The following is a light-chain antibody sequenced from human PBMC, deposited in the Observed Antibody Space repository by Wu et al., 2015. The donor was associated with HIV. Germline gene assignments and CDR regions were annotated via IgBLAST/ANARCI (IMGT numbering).Light chain of an antibody. CDR2: GAS. J-gene: IGKJ1*01. V-gene: IGKV3-20*01. Sequence: TLXCRASQXVSSSYLAXYQXKPGQAPRLLIYGASSRATGIPDRFSGSGSGTDFTLTISRLEPEDFAVYYCHQYGSSLRTFGQGTKVEIK. CDR1: QXVSSSY. CDR3: HQYGSSLRT.